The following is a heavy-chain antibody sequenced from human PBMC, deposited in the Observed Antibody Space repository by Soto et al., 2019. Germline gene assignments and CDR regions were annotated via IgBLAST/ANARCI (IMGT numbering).Heavy chain of an antibody. Sequence: GGSLILSCAASGFTFGSYSMNWVRQAPGKRLEWVSSISSSSSYIYYADSVKGRFTISRDNAKNSLYLQMNSLRAEDTAVYYCARGGSHSSPNWFDPWGQGNLVTV. CDR2: ISSSSSYI. V-gene: IGHV3-21*01. D-gene: IGHD6-13*01. J-gene: IGHJ5*02. CDR1: GFTFGSYS. CDR3: ARGGSHSSPNWFDP.